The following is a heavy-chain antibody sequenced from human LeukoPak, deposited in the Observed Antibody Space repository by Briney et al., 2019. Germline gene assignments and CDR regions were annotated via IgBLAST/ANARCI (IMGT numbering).Heavy chain of an antibody. CDR2: ISGSGGST. V-gene: IGHV3-23*01. J-gene: IGHJ1*01. Sequence: PGGSLRLSCAASGFTFSSYAMSWVRHAPGKGLEWVSAISGSGGSTYYADSVKGRFTISRDNSKNTLYLQMNSLRAEDTAVYYCARGTGYCSGGSCLWFQHWGQGTLVTVSS. CDR1: GFTFSSYA. D-gene: IGHD2-15*01. CDR3: ARGTGYCSGGSCLWFQH.